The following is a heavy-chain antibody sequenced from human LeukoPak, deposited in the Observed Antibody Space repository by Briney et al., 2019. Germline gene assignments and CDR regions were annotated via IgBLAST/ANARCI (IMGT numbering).Heavy chain of an antibody. CDR3: ARASTVTTPYYYYYYGMDV. D-gene: IGHD4-17*01. Sequence: SQTLSLTCAVSGGSISSGGYYWSWIRQHPGKGLEWIGYIYYSGSTYYNPSLKSRVTIPVDTSKNQFSLKLSSVTAADTAVYYCARASTVTTPYYYYYYGMDVWGQGTTVTVSS. CDR2: IYYSGST. CDR1: GGSISSGGYY. V-gene: IGHV4-31*11. J-gene: IGHJ6*02.